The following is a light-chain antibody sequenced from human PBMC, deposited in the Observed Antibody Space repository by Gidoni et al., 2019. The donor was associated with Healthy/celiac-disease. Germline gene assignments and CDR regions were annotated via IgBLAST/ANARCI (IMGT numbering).Light chain of an antibody. CDR3: QQYYSTRRT. CDR1: QSVLYSSNNKNY. Sequence: DIVMTQSPDSLAVSLGERATINCKSSQSVLYSSNNKNYLAWYQQKPGQPPKLRIYWASTRESGVPDRFSGSGSGTDFTLTISSLQAEDVAVYYCQQYYSTRRTFGPGTKVDIK. CDR2: WAS. J-gene: IGKJ3*01. V-gene: IGKV4-1*01.